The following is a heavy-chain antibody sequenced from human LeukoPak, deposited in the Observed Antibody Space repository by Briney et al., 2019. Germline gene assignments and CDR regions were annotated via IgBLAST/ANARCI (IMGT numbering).Heavy chain of an antibody. CDR3: ARAIVGSYLAD. CDR1: GYTFTSYD. V-gene: IGHV1-8*01. D-gene: IGHD1-26*01. Sequence: ASVKVCFKASGYTFTSYDINWVRQATGQGLEWMGWMNPNSGNTGYAQKFQGRVNMTRNTSISTAYMELSSLRSEDTAVYYCARAIVGSYLADWGQGTLVTVSS. CDR2: MNPNSGNT. J-gene: IGHJ4*02.